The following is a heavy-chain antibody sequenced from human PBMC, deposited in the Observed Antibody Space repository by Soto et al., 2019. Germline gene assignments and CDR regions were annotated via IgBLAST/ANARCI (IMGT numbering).Heavy chain of an antibody. CDR1: GYTFTSYG. CDR2: ISAYKGNT. CDR3: ARDRERITMVRGVINYYYYGMDV. Sequence: QVQLVQSGAEVKKPGASVKVSCKASGYTFTSYGISWVRQAPGQGLEWMGGISAYKGNTNYAQKLQGRVTMTTDTSTSTAYMELRSLRSDDTAMYYCARDRERITMVRGVINYYYYGMDVWGQGTTVTVSS. D-gene: IGHD3-10*01. V-gene: IGHV1-18*01. J-gene: IGHJ6*02.